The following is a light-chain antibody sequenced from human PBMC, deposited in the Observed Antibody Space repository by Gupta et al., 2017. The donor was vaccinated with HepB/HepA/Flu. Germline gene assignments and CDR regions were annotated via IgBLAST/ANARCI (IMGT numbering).Light chain of an antibody. CDR2: RGS. CDR3: QQEDNWPIT. V-gene: IGKV3-15*01. CDR1: QRVGTN. Sequence: EIVMTQSPNTVSVSPGERVTLSCRASQRVGTNFAWYQQKPGQAPRLLIYRGSTRATGVPARISGSGSETEFTLTINSLQSDDFAIYYCQQEDNWPITFGGGTTVEIK. J-gene: IGKJ4*01.